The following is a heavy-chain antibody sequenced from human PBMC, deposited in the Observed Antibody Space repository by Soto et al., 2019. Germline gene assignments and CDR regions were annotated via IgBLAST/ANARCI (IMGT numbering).Heavy chain of an antibody. V-gene: IGHV1-18*01. D-gene: IGHD2-2*01. CDR2: ISAYNGNT. CDR3: ARDRYCSSNSCYSEIDP. Sequence: ASVKVSCKASGYTFTSYGISWVRQAPGQGLEWMGWISAYNGNTNYAQKLQGRVTMTTDTSTSTAYMELRSLRSDDTAVYYCARDRYCSSNSCYSEIDPWGQGTLVTVSS. CDR1: GYTFTSYG. J-gene: IGHJ5*02.